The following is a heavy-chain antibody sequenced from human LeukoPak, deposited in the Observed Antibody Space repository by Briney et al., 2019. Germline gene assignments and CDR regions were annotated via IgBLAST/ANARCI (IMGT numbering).Heavy chain of an antibody. CDR2: IWYDGSNK. J-gene: IGHJ4*02. Sequence: GGSLRLSCAASGFTFSSYGMHWVRQAPGKGLEWVAVIWYDGSNKYYADSVKGRFTISRDNSKNTLYLQMNSLRAEDTAVYYCARTPYSNYERDYGDKYYFDYWGQRTLVTVSS. D-gene: IGHD4-11*01. CDR1: GFTFSSYG. CDR3: ARTPYSNYERDYGDKYYFDY. V-gene: IGHV3-33*01.